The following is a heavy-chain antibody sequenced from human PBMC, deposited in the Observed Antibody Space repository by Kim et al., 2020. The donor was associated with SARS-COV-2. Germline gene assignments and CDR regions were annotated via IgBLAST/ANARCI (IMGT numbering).Heavy chain of an antibody. CDR3: AREGIAVAGLDRVDAFDI. D-gene: IGHD6-19*01. V-gene: IGHV3-30*07. J-gene: IGHJ3*02. Sequence: KGRFTISRENSKNTLYLQMNSLRAEDTAVYYCAREGIAVAGLDRVDAFDIWGQGTMVTVSS.